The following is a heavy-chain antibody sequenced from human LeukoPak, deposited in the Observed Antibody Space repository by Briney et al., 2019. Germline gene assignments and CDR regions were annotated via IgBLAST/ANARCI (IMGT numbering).Heavy chain of an antibody. CDR3: ARDHRFGEFPSGY. V-gene: IGHV1-2*02. CDR1: GYTFTGYY. D-gene: IGHD3-10*01. J-gene: IGHJ4*02. CDR2: INPNSGGT. Sequence: GASVKVSCKASGYTFTGYYMHWVRQAPGQGLEWMGWINPNSGGTNYAQKFQGRVTMTTDTATSTAYMELRSLRSDDTAVYYCARDHRFGEFPSGYWGQGTLVTVSS.